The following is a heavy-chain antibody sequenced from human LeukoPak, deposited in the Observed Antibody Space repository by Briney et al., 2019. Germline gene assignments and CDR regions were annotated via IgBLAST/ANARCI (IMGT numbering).Heavy chain of an antibody. CDR1: GGSFSGYY. CDR3: ARSLRYFDWLSADY. V-gene: IGHV4-34*01. Sequence: SETLSLTCAVYGGSFSGYYWSWIRQPPGKGLEWIGEINHSGSTNYNPSLKSRVTISVDTSKNQFSLKLSSVTAADTAVYYCARSLRYFDWLSADYWGQGTPVTVSS. J-gene: IGHJ4*02. CDR2: INHSGST. D-gene: IGHD3-9*01.